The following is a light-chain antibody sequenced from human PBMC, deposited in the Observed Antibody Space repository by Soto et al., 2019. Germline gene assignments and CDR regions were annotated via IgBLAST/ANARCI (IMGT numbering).Light chain of an antibody. CDR3: HQYDSYPLT. CDR2: KAS. CDR1: QSLDSEY. V-gene: IGKV1-5*03. J-gene: IGKJ1*01. Sequence: IQMTQSPSTLSASSGDRFTMTCLASQSLDSEYLAWYQQNAGKAPNXLIYKASTLESGVPSRFSGGGSGTAFTLTISSLQPDDFATYYCHQYDSYPLTFGQGTKVDIK.